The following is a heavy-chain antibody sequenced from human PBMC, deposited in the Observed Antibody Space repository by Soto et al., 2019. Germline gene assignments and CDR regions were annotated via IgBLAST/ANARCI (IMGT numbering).Heavy chain of an antibody. CDR1: GFFFSNYG. CDR3: SIFLMRGGGHRSTDF. D-gene: IGHD2-8*01. CDR2: IYAAGSGK. J-gene: IGHJ4*02. V-gene: IGHV3-23*01. Sequence: GGSLGLSCAASGFFFSNYGMFWVRQAPGKGLEWVSTIYAAGSGKYYAGSVKGRFTISRDNSRDTLFLQMDSLRGEDTAIYFCSIFLMRGGGHRSTDFWGQGTLVTVSS.